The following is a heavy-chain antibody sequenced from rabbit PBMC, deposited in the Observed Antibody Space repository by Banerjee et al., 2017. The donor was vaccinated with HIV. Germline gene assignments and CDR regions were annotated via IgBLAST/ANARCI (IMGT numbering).Heavy chain of an antibody. CDR1: GSDISSNA. CDR3: ARDLAAVTGWNFGL. Sequence: QEQLEESGGGLVKPGGTLTLTCKASGSDISSNAMCWVRQAPGKGLELIACIYSSNGDKWYASWVNGRFTISRSTSLNTVDLKMTSLTAADTATYFCARDLAAVTGWNFGLWGPGTLVTVS. J-gene: IGHJ4*01. CDR2: IYSSNGDK. V-gene: IGHV1S43*01. D-gene: IGHD7-1*01.